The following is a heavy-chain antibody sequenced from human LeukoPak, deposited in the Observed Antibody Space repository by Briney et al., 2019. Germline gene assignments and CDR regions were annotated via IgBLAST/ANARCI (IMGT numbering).Heavy chain of an antibody. J-gene: IGHJ3*02. CDR3: ARESGYTNTHDAFDI. D-gene: IGHD3-16*02. Sequence: ASVKVSCKASGYTFTNYAMNWVRQAPGQGLEWMGWINTSTGNPAYAQGFTGRFVFSLDTSVITAYLQISSLKAEDSAVYYCARESGYTNTHDAFDIWGQGTLVTVSS. CDR2: INTSTGNP. CDR1: GYTFTNYA. V-gene: IGHV7-4-1*02.